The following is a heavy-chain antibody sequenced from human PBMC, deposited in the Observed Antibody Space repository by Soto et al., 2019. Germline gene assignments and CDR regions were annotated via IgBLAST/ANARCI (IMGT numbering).Heavy chain of an antibody. V-gene: IGHV3-66*01. D-gene: IGHD2-2*01. CDR3: ARGSRTRWFNMDV. CDR2: IYTGGDT. CDR1: GFSVSSNY. J-gene: IGHJ6*03. Sequence: GGSLRLSCAASGFSVSSNYMTWVRQAPGKGLEWVSTIYTGGDTYYADSVKGRFTISRDNSKNTLYLQMNSLRAEDTAVYYCARGSRTRWFNMDVWGKGTTVTVSS.